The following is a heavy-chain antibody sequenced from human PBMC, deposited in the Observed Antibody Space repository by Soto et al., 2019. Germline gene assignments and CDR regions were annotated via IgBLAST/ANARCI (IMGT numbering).Heavy chain of an antibody. J-gene: IGHJ4*01. V-gene: IGHV3-74*01. CDR2: IKNDGART. Sequence: GGSLRLSCAASGFTFSTYWMHWVRRAPGEGLVWVSAIKNDGARTSYADSVKGRFTISRDNAKNTLYLQLNNLRAEDTAVYYCARDLRSHFDYWGHGTLVTVPQ. CDR1: GFTFSTYW. CDR3: ARDLRSHFDY.